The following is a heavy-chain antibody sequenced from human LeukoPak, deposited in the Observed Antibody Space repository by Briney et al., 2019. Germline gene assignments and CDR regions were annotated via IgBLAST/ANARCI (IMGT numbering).Heavy chain of an antibody. CDR2: IYTSGST. D-gene: IGHD2-2*01. J-gene: IGHJ6*03. V-gene: IGHV4-4*07. CDR3: AREGCCTGTSCSYYYYYYMDV. Sequence: SETLSLTCTVSGGSISSYYWSWIRQPAGKGLEWIGRIYTSGSTNYSPSLKSRVTMSVDTSKNQFSLKLSSVTAADTAVYYCAREGCCTGTSCSYYYYYYMDVWGKGTTVTVSS. CDR1: GGSISSYY.